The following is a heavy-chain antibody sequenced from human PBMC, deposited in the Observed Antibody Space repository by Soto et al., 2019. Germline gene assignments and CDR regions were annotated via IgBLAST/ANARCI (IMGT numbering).Heavy chain of an antibody. J-gene: IGHJ2*01. CDR2: ISYSGST. D-gene: IGHD2-21*02. Sequence: QVQLQESGPGLVKPSETLSLTCTVSGGSISSYYWSWIRQPPGKGLEWIGYISYSGSTNYNPSLKSRVTISVDTSKNHFSLNLSSVTAADTAVYYCARIYCGGDCYTGWYFDLWGRGTLVTVSS. CDR1: GGSISSYY. V-gene: IGHV4-59*01. CDR3: ARIYCGGDCYTGWYFDL.